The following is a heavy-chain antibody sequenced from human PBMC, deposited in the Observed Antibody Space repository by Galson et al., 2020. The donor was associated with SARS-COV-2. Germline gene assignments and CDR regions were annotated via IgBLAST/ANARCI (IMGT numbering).Heavy chain of an antibody. CDR1: GFTFSSYG. D-gene: IGHD3-9*01. CDR3: AKEYRYYDILTGYYATHDYYYYYGMDG. CDR2: TSYDGSNK. J-gene: IGHJ6*02. V-gene: IGHV3-30*18. Sequence: GGSLRLSCAASGFTFSSYGMHWDRQAPGKGLEWVAVTSYDGSNKYYADSVKGRFTISRDNSKNTLYLQMNSLRAEDTAVYYCAKEYRYYDILTGYYATHDYYYYYGMDGWGQGTTVTVSS.